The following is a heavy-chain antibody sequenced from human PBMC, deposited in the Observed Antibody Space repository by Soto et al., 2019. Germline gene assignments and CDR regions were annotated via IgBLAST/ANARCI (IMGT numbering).Heavy chain of an antibody. CDR3: ARMVRGSNIDYYHDMGV. V-gene: IGHV1-18*01. D-gene: IGHD3-10*01. Sequence: QVQLVQSGAEVKKPGASVKVSCKASGYTFTSHGISWVRQAPGQGLEWMGWISAYNGDTNYAQKLQGRVTVTTDTSASTAYMELRSLRSADTAVYYCARMVRGSNIDYYHDMGVWGKGTTVTVS. J-gene: IGHJ6*03. CDR2: ISAYNGDT. CDR1: GYTFTSHG.